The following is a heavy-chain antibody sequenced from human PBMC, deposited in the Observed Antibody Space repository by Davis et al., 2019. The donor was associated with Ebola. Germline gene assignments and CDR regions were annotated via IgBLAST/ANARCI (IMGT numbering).Heavy chain of an antibody. CDR2: ISGTGGGT. CDR3: ARSGLSFGVVKYHYGMDV. V-gene: IGHV3-23*01. J-gene: IGHJ6*04. CDR1: GFTFNNFA. D-gene: IGHD3-3*01. Sequence: GESLKISCAASGFTFNNFAMSWVRQAPGKGLEWVSAISGTGGGTYYADSVKGRFTISRDNSKNTLYLQMNSLRAEDTAVYYCARSGLSFGVVKYHYGMDVWGKGTTVTASS.